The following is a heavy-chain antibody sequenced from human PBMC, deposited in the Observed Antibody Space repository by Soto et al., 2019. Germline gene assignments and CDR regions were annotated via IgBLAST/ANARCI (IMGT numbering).Heavy chain of an antibody. Sequence: SETLSLTCAVYGGSFSDYHWTWIRQPPGKGLEWIGEINHSGSTNYNPSLKSRVTISVGTSKKQFSLKLSSVTAADTAVYYCARVNSYYGSGSYYNVFDYWGQGTLVTVSS. CDR2: INHSGST. D-gene: IGHD3-10*01. CDR1: GGSFSDYH. V-gene: IGHV4-34*01. J-gene: IGHJ4*02. CDR3: ARVNSYYGSGSYYNVFDY.